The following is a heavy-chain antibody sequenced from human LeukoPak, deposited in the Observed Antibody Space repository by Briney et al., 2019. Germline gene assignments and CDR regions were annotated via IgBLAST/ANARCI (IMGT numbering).Heavy chain of an antibody. V-gene: IGHV3-23*01. CDR1: GFTFSSYA. CDR2: ISGSGGTT. D-gene: IGHD3-22*01. CDR3: AKGVVDYYDSSGYYPSDL. Sequence: QSGGSLRLSCAGFGFTFSSYAMTWVRQAPGKGLKWVSGISGSGGTTYYADSVKGRFTISRDNFNNTLYLQMNSMRVEDTALYFCAKGVVDYYDSSGYYPSDLWGQGTLVTVSS. J-gene: IGHJ5*02.